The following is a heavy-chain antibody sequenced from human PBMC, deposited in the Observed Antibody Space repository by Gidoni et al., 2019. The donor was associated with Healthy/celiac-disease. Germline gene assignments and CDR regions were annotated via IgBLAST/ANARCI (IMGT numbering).Heavy chain of an antibody. CDR3: ARVVPANRAYYDFWSGYYGTLDY. J-gene: IGHJ4*02. V-gene: IGHV4-34*01. CDR2: INHGGST. CDR1: GGSFSGYY. D-gene: IGHD3-3*01. Sequence: QVQLQQWGAGLLKPSETLSLTCAVYGGSFSGYYWSWIRQPPGKGLEWIGEINHGGSTNYNPSLKSRVTISVDTSKNQFSLKLSSVTAADTAVYYCARVVPANRAYYDFWSGYYGTLDYWGQGTLVTVSS.